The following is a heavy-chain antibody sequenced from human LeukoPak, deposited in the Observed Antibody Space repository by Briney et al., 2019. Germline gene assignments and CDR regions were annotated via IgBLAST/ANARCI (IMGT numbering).Heavy chain of an antibody. J-gene: IGHJ4*02. CDR3: ARASYDFWSGTQYYFDY. CDR2: ISSSGSTI. V-gene: IGHV3-48*04. CDR1: GFTFSSYA. D-gene: IGHD3-3*01. Sequence: TGGSLRLSCAASGFTFSSYAMSWVRQAPGKGLEWVSYISSSGSTIYYADSVKGRFTISRDNAKNSLYLQMNSLRAEDTAVYYCARASYDFWSGTQYYFDYWGQGTLVTVSS.